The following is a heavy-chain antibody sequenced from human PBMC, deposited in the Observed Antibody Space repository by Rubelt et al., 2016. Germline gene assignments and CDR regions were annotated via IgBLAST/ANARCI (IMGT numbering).Heavy chain of an antibody. J-gene: IGHJ5*02. CDR1: GYTFTSYA. CDR2: INAGNGNQ. Sequence: QVQLVQSGAEVKKPGASVKVSCKASGYTFTSYAMHWVRQAPGQRLEWMGWINAGNGNQKYSQKFQGRVTITRDKSASTAYMELSSLRSEDTAVYYCARGLGLGYSSSWFNWFDPWGQGTLVTVSS. D-gene: IGHD6-13*01. V-gene: IGHV1-3*01. CDR3: ARGLGLGYSSSWFNWFDP.